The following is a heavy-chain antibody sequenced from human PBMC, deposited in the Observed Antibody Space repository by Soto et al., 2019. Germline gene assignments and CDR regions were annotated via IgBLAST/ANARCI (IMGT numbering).Heavy chain of an antibody. D-gene: IGHD3-3*01. CDR1: GFTFSSYW. CDR2: IKQDGSEK. J-gene: IGHJ4*02. V-gene: IGHV3-7*01. Sequence: PGGSLRLSCAASGFTFSSYWMSWACQAPGKGLEWVANIKQDGSEKYYVDSVKGRFTISRDNAKNSLYLQMNNLRAEDTAVYYCTQGAYVGFRSGFDYWGQGTQVTVSS. CDR3: TQGAYVGFRSGFDY.